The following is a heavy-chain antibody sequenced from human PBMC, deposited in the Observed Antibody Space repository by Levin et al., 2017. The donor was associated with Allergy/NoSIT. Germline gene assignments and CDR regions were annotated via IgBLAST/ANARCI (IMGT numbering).Heavy chain of an antibody. J-gene: IGHJ4*02. D-gene: IGHD6-19*01. CDR3: ARLGPYSSGWYSGLPDY. Sequence: KTSETLSLTCTVSGVSISSVYYWGWIRQPPGKGLEWIGTIYYTGNTYHNPSLKSRVTISEDTSTNQFSLHLNSVTAADTAVYFCARLGPYSSGWYSGLPDYWGQGTLVTVSS. CDR2: IYYTGNT. CDR1: GVSISSVYY. V-gene: IGHV4-39*01.